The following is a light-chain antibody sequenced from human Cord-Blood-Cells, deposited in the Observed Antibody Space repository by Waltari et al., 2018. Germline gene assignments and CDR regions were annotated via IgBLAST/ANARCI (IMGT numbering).Light chain of an antibody. V-gene: IGLV2-23*01. CDR2: EGS. CDR1: SSDVGGNNL. CDR3: CSYAGSSRV. Sequence: QSALTQPAPVSGSPGHPIPTPGTGTSSDVGGNNLASWYQQHPGKAPKLMIYEGSKRPSGVSNRFSGSKSGNTASLTISGLQAEDEANYYCCSYAGSSRVFGGGTKLTVL. J-gene: IGLJ3*02.